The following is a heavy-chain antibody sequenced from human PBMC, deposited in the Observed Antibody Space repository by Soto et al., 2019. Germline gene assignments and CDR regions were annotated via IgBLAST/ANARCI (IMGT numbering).Heavy chain of an antibody. CDR1: GGSFSGYY. CDR2: INHSGST. D-gene: IGHD2-15*01. J-gene: IGHJ6*03. CDR3: AREVVVVVAATFYHYYYYMDV. V-gene: IGHV4-34*01. Sequence: SETLSLTYAVYGGSFSGYYWSWIRQPPGKGLEWIGEINHSGSTNYNPSLKSRVTISVDTSKNQFSLKLSSVTAADTAVYYCAREVVVVVAATFYHYYYYMDVWGKGTTVTVSS.